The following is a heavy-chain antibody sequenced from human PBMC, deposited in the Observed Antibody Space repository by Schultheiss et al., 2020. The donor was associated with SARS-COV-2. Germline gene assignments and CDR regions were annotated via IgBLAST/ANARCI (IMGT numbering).Heavy chain of an antibody. V-gene: IGHV3-7*01. CDR1: GFTFSSYW. J-gene: IGHJ6*02. CDR2: IKQDGSEK. CDR3: ARGGTALRPYYYYYYGMDV. Sequence: GGSLRLSCAASGFTFSSYWMSWVRQAPGKGLEWVANIKQDGSEKYYVDSVKGRFTISRDNAKNSLYLQMNSLRAEDTAVYYCARGGTALRPYYYYYYGMDVWGQGTTVTVSS. D-gene: IGHD5-18*01.